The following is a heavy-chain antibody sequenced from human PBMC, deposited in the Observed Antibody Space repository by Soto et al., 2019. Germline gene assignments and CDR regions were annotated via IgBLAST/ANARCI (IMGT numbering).Heavy chain of an antibody. V-gene: IGHV3-30*18. CDR1: GFTFSSYG. CDR2: ISYDGSNK. CDR3: AKDKVPVVVTAPLDY. Sequence: QVQLVESGGGVVQPGRSLRLSCAASGFTFSSYGMHWVRQAPGKGLEWVAVISYDGSNKYYADSVKGRFTISRDNSKNTLYLQMNSLRAEDTAVYYCAKDKVPVVVTAPLDYRGQGTLVTVSS. J-gene: IGHJ4*02. D-gene: IGHD2-21*02.